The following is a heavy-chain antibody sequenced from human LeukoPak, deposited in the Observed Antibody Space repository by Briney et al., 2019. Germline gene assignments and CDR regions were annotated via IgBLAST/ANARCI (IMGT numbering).Heavy chain of an antibody. CDR2: INWNGGRT. CDR3: ARDYDYGDYPGY. D-gene: IGHD4-17*01. J-gene: IGHJ4*02. Sequence: GGSLRLSCAASGFTFSSYAMSWVRQAPGKGLEWVSDINWNGGRTGYADSVKGRFTISRDNAKNSLYLQMNSLRAEDTALYYCARDYDYGDYPGYWGQGTLVTVSS. CDR1: GFTFSSYA. V-gene: IGHV3-20*04.